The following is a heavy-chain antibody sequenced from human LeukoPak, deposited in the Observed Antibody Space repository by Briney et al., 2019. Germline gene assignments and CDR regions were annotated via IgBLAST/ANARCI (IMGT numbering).Heavy chain of an antibody. Sequence: PGGSLRLSCAASGFTFSSYAMSWVRQAPGKGLEWVSAISGSGGSTYYADSVKGRFTISRDNSKNTLYLQMNSLRAEDTAVYYCAKWRVYQLLGYYFDYWGQGTLVTVSS. CDR3: AKWRVYQLLGYYFDY. CDR1: GFTFSSYA. V-gene: IGHV3-23*01. J-gene: IGHJ4*02. CDR2: ISGSGGST. D-gene: IGHD2-2*01.